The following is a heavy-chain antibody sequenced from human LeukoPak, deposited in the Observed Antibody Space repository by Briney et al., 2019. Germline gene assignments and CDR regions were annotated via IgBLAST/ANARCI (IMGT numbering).Heavy chain of an antibody. J-gene: IGHJ4*02. D-gene: IGHD4-17*01. V-gene: IGHV4-4*07. CDR3: AKTEGDYGDYEFKY. CDR2: IYTSGST. CDR1: GGSISSYY. Sequence: SETLSLTCTVSGGSISSYYWSWIRQPAGKGLEWIGRIYTSGSTNYNPSLKSRVTMSVDTSKNQFSLKLSSVTAADTAVYYCAKTEGDYGDYEFKYWGQGTLVTVSS.